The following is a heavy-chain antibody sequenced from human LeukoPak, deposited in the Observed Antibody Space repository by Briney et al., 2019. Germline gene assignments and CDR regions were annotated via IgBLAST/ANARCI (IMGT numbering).Heavy chain of an antibody. D-gene: IGHD6-6*01. V-gene: IGHV4-30-4*08. CDR1: GGSISSGDYY. J-gene: IGHJ5*02. Sequence: SETLSLTCTVSGGSISSGDYYWSWIRQPPGKGLEWMGYVYHRGSTHYNPSLKSRISMSIDTSKNQFSLKLSSVTAADTAVYYCARPSRRGGAFSIAARGNWFDPWGQGTLVTVSS. CDR2: VYHRGST. CDR3: ARPSRRGGAFSIAARGNWFDP.